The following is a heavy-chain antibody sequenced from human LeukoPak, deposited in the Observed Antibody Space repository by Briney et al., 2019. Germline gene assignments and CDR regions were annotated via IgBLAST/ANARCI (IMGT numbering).Heavy chain of an antibody. CDR1: GYTFTSYY. Sequence: GASVKVSCKASGYTFTSYYMHWVRQAPGQGLEWMGIINPSGGSTSYAQKFQGRVTMTRDMSTSTAYMELSSLRSEDMAVYYCARGYSGYDVSGWFDPWGQGTLVTVSS. V-gene: IGHV1-46*01. J-gene: IGHJ5*02. CDR2: INPSGGST. CDR3: ARGYSGYDVSGWFDP. D-gene: IGHD5-12*01.